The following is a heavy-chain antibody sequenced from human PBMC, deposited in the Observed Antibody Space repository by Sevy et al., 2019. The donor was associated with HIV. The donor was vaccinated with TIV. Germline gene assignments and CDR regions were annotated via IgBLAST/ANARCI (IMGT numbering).Heavy chain of an antibody. Sequence: ASVKVSCKASGYTFTSYYMHWVQQAPGQGLEWMGISNPSGGSTSYAQKFQGRVTMTRDTSTSTVYMELSSLRSEDTAVYYCSRVLAPEYSSSLMYWGQGTLVTVSS. CDR1: GYTFTSYY. CDR2: SNPSGGST. V-gene: IGHV1-46*01. J-gene: IGHJ4*02. D-gene: IGHD6-13*01. CDR3: SRVLAPEYSSSLMY.